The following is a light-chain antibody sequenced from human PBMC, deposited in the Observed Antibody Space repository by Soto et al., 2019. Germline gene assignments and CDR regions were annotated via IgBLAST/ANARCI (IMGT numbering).Light chain of an antibody. Sequence: DIQLTQSPSFLSASVGDRVTITCRASQGISSYLLWYQQKPGKAPNLLIYEASTLQSGVPSRFSGSKSGTEFTLTISSLQPEDFATYYCQHLNNDPLTFGGGTKVEIK. CDR3: QHLNNDPLT. CDR2: EAS. J-gene: IGKJ4*01. CDR1: QGISSY. V-gene: IGKV1-9*01.